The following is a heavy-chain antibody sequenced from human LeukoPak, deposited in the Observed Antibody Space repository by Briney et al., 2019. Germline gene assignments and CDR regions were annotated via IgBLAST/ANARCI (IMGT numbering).Heavy chain of an antibody. CDR2: IWYDGTTI. CDR1: GFTFGSYA. Sequence: GGSLRLSCAASGFTFGSYAMHWVRQAPGKGLDWLAFIWYDGTTIKYAESVKGRFTISRDNSKKTVYLEMSSLGAEDTAIYYCVRDHDYGGKGPFDYWGPGALVIVSS. D-gene: IGHD4-23*01. CDR3: VRDHDYGGKGPFDY. V-gene: IGHV3-33*01. J-gene: IGHJ4*02.